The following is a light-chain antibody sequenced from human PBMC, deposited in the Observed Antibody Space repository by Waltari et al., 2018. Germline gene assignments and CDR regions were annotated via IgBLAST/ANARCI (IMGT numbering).Light chain of an antibody. Sequence: SGSTSNIGRNYVYWYQQFPGTAPKLLVYRNNERPSGVPARISGSKSGTSASLAISGLRSEDEADYYCATWDGSLTAWVFGGGTKVTVL. CDR3: ATWDGSLTAWV. V-gene: IGLV1-47*01. CDR1: TSNIGRNY. CDR2: RNN. J-gene: IGLJ3*02.